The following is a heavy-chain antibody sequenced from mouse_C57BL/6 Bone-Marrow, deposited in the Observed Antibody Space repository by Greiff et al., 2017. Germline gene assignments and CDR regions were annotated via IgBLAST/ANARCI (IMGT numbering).Heavy chain of an antibody. V-gene: IGHV5-4*01. Sequence: DVKLVESGGGLVKPGGSLKLSCAASGFTFSSYAMSWVRQTPEKRLEWVATISDGGSYTYYPDNVKGRFTISREKAKNNLYLQMSHLKSEDTAMYYCDRDGYYGSRDFDVWGTGTTVTVSS. J-gene: IGHJ1*03. CDR1: GFTFSSYA. CDR2: ISDGGSYT. CDR3: DRDGYYGSRDFDV. D-gene: IGHD1-1*01.